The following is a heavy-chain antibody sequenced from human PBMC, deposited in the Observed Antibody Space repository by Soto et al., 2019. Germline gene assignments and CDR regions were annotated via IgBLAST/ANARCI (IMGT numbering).Heavy chain of an antibody. CDR3: ARTIVGATPNPSPIDY. V-gene: IGHV4-39*01. Sequence: SETLSLTCTVSGGSISNSSYYWGWIRQPPGKGLEWIGSIYYSGSTYYNPSLKSRVTISVDTSKNQFSLKLSSVTAADTAVYYCARTIVGATPNPSPIDYWGQGTLVTVSS. D-gene: IGHD1-26*01. CDR1: GGSISNSSYY. CDR2: IYYSGST. J-gene: IGHJ4*02.